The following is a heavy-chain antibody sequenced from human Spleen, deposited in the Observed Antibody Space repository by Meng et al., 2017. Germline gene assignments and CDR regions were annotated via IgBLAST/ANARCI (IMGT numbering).Heavy chain of an antibody. CDR1: DYTFTGYG. J-gene: IGHJ4*02. CDR2: LGAHDGDT. CDR3: AGGTPGRSYCDY. D-gene: IGHD3-10*01. V-gene: IGHV1-18*01. Sequence: HVQLLQSGPEVKKPGASVKVSCKASDYTFTGYGVSWVRQAPGQGLEWMAWLGAHDGDTSHAPKFQGRVTVSADRPTATAYMELRSLRSDDTAVYYCAGGTPGRSYCDYWGQGTLVTVSS.